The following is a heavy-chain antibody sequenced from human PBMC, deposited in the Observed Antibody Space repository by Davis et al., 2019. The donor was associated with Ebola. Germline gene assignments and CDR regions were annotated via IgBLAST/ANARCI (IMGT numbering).Heavy chain of an antibody. J-gene: IGHJ4*02. D-gene: IGHD2-2*02. CDR1: GYTFTSYG. Sequence: ASVKVSCKASGYTFTSYGISWVRQAPGQGLEWMGWISAYNGNTNYAQKLQGRVTMTTDTSTSTAYMELRSLRSDDTAVYYCARELGYCSSTSCYTQGLFDYWGQGTLVTVSS. V-gene: IGHV1-18*01. CDR3: ARELGYCSSTSCYTQGLFDY. CDR2: ISAYNGNT.